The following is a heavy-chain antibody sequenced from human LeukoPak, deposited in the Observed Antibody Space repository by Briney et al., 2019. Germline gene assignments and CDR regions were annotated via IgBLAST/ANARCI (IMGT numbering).Heavy chain of an antibody. V-gene: IGHV3-9*01. J-gene: IGHJ4*02. CDR1: GFTFDDYA. CDR3: AKAYYYGSGSYSYYFDY. CDR2: ISWNSGSI. D-gene: IGHD3-10*01. Sequence: GGSLRLSCAASGFTFDDYAMHRVRQAPGKGLEWVSGISWNSGSIDYADSVKGRFTISRDNAKNSLYLQMNSLRAEDTALYYCAKAYYYGSGSYSYYFDYWGQGTLVTVSS.